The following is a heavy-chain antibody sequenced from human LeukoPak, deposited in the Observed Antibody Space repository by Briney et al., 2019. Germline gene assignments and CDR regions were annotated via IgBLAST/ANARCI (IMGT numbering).Heavy chain of an antibody. Sequence: GGSLRLSCAASGFTFDHYATHWVRQAPGKGLEWVSLISGDGGSTYYAHSVKGRFTLSRDTSKNSLYLQMSSLRTEDTALYYCAKDGTTQTIPQGSRRGSYYGMDVWGEGTTVTVSS. D-gene: IGHD1-1*01. CDR1: GFTFDHYA. CDR2: ISGDGGST. J-gene: IGHJ6*01. V-gene: IGHV3-43*02. CDR3: AKDGTTQTIPQGSRRGSYYGMDV.